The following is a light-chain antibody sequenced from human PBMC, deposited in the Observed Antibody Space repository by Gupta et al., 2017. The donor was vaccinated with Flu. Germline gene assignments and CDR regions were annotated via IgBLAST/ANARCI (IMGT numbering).Light chain of an antibody. J-gene: IGKJ3*01. V-gene: IGKV3D-20*02. Sequence: RQSPDILSLSPGELFSLSCRASENIGSGYLAWYRLRPGQTLRLLIFDTSKRATAVPDRVSGSGTGLEFTLTIVRREPEEIAVYYCYRWYRFFCTFGPGTKVEIK. CDR3: YRWYRFFCT. CDR2: DTS. CDR1: ENIGSGY.